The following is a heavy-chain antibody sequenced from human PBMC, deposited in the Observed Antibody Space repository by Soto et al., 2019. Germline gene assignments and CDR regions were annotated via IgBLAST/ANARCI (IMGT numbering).Heavy chain of an antibody. D-gene: IGHD2-2*02. CDR3: ARGLYTNSPPY. J-gene: IGHJ4*02. CDR2: INDGGSI. CDR1: GGSFSGYF. V-gene: IGHV4-34*01. Sequence: SETLSLTCAVSGGSFSGYFWSWIRQPPGKGLEWIGEINDGGSINYNPSLKSRVTISVDLSKNQFSLRLDSLTAADTDVYYCARGLYTNSPPYWGQGTLVTV.